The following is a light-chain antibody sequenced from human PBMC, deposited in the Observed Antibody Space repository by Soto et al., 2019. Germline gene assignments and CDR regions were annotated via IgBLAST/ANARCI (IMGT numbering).Light chain of an antibody. CDR1: QSVSSSH. CDR3: QQYSASPRT. J-gene: IGKJ1*01. CDR2: GAS. V-gene: IGKV3-20*01. Sequence: ENVLTQSPGTLSLSPVERATLSCMASQSVSSSHLAWYQQKPGQAPRLLMYGASSRATGIPDRFSGSGSGTDFTLTISRLEPEDFAVYYCQQYSASPRTFGQGTKVDIK.